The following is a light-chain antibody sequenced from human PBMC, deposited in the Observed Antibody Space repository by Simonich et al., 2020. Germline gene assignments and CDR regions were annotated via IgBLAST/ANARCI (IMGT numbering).Light chain of an antibody. Sequence: QSALTQPASVSGSPGQSITISCTGTSSDVGSYNLVSWYQQHPGKAPKRMIYEGSKRPSGVSNRFSGSKSGNTASLTISGLQAEDEADYYCCSYAGSRTVVFGGGTKLTVL. V-gene: IGLV2-23*01. CDR2: EGS. CDR1: SSDVGSYNL. J-gene: IGLJ2*01. CDR3: CSYAGSRTVV.